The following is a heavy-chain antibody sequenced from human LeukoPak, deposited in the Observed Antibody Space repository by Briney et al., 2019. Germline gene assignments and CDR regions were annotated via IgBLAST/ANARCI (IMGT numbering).Heavy chain of an antibody. D-gene: IGHD3/OR15-3a*01. Sequence: GGSLRLSCAASGFTFSSNYMSWVRQAPGKGLEWVSVTYSGGSTYYADSVKGRCTISRDNSKNTLCLQMNSLRAEDTAVYYCAREDYEAFDIWGQGTMVTVSS. J-gene: IGHJ3*02. V-gene: IGHV3-53*01. CDR3: AREDYEAFDI. CDR1: GFTFSSNY. CDR2: TYSGGST.